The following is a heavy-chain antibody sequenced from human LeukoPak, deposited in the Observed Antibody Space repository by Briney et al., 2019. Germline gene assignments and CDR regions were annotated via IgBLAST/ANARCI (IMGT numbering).Heavy chain of an antibody. CDR2: IYHTGST. J-gene: IGHJ4*02. D-gene: IGHD4-17*01. CDR1: DDSISSTNW. V-gene: IGHV4-4*02. Sequence: TLSLTWAVSDDSISSTNWWHSVRQPPGKGLEWIGEIYHTGSTNNNPSLTSRVTISVDKSKNQFSLKLSSVTAADTAVYYCARGLVTTGRSSFDNWGQGTLVTVSS. CDR3: ARGLVTTGRSSFDN.